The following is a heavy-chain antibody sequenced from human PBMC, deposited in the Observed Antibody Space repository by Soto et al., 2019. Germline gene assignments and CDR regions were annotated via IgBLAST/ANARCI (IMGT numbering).Heavy chain of an antibody. Sequence: GGSLRLSCAASGFTFSSYGMHWVRQAPGKGLEWVAVIWYDGSNKYYADSVKGRFTISRDNSKNTLYLQMNSLRAEDTAVYYCAREGNGQLVQPPFDYWGQGTLVTVSS. D-gene: IGHD6-6*01. J-gene: IGHJ4*02. CDR2: IWYDGSNK. CDR1: GFTFSSYG. CDR3: AREGNGQLVQPPFDY. V-gene: IGHV3-33*01.